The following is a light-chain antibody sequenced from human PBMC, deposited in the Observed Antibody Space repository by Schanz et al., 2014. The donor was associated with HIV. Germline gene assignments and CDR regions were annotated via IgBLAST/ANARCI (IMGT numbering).Light chain of an antibody. CDR2: EVS. Sequence: QSALTQPASVSGSPGQSITISCTGTTSDIGTYDLVSWYQQHPGRAPKLLIYEVSKRPSGVPDRFSGSKSGNTASLTISGLQAEDEADYYCCSFAGTIWVFGGGTKLPVL. V-gene: IGLV2-23*02. CDR3: CSFAGTIWV. J-gene: IGLJ3*02. CDR1: TSDIGTYDL.